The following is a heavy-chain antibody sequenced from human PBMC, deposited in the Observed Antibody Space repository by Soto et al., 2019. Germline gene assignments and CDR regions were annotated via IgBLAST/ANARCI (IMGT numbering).Heavy chain of an antibody. CDR2: IKPDAGVA. Sequence: EVQLVESGGGLGQPGWSLRLSCAASGFIFSTHWMTWARQCPGKGLEWLATIKPDAGVAYYADSVNGRFTISRDNAQNSLYLQMNSLLDDDTAVYYCANDGGWHFGYWGPGTLVTVSS. CDR3: ANDGGWHFGY. D-gene: IGHD6-19*01. CDR1: GFIFSTHW. J-gene: IGHJ4*01. V-gene: IGHV3-7*01.